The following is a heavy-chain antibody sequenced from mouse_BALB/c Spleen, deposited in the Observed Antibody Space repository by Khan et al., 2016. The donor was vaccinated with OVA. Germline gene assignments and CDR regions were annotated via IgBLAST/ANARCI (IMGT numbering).Heavy chain of an antibody. CDR1: GYSFTGYF. Sequence: EVQLQESGPELVKPGASVKISCKASGYSFTGYFMNWVMQSHGKSLEWIGRINPHIGETFYNQKFKDKATLTVDESSSTAHMELRSLASEDSAVYYCARIYRSDCDYRGQGTTLTVSS. D-gene: IGHD1-1*01. V-gene: IGHV1-20*02. J-gene: IGHJ2*01. CDR2: INPHIGET. CDR3: ARIYRSDCDY.